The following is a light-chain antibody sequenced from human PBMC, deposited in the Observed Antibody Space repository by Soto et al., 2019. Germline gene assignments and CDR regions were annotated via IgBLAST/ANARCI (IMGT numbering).Light chain of an antibody. CDR3: QQYGSSPIT. CDR2: GAS. V-gene: IGKV3-20*01. J-gene: IGKJ5*01. CDR1: QSVSNNY. Sequence: EIVLTQSPGTLSLSPGERATLSCRASQSVSNNYLAWYQQKPGQAPRLLIYGASSRVTGIPDRFSGSGSGTDFTLTFSRLEPEDFAVYYCQQYGSSPITFGQGTRLEIK.